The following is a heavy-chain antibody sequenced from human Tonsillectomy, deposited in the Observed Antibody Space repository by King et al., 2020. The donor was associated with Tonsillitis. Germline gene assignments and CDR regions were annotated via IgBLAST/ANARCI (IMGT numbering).Heavy chain of an antibody. D-gene: IGHD5-18*01. CDR3: ARGRLQLWSPPADY. Sequence: VQLQQWGAGLLKPSETLYLTCAVYGGSFSGYYWNWIRQPPGKGLEWIGEINHSGSTNYNPSLKSRVTISVDTSKNQFSLKLSSVTAADPAVYYCARGRLQLWSPPADYWGQGTLVTGSS. V-gene: IGHV4-34*01. CDR1: GGSFSGYY. CDR2: INHSGST. J-gene: IGHJ4*02.